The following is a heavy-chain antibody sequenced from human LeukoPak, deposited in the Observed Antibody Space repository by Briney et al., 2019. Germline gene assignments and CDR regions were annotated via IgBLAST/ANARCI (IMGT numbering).Heavy chain of an antibody. CDR2: LYSGGTT. Sequence: GGSLRLSCAVSGFSVSSNYMTWVRQAPGKGLEWVSVLYSGGTTYYADSVKGRFTISRDNSKNTLYLQMNSLRAEDTAVYYCARLTYCGGDCYWGGWDWGQGTLVTVSS. CDR3: ARLTYCGGDCYWGGWD. J-gene: IGHJ4*02. V-gene: IGHV3-53*01. D-gene: IGHD2-21*01. CDR1: GFSVSSNY.